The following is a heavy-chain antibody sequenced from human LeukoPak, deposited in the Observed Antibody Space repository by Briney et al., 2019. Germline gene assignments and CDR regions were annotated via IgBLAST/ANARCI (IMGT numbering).Heavy chain of an antibody. CDR2: ISDRGST. Sequence: SETLALTCSVSGDSMSNYYWTWIRQPPGKALESIGYISDRGSTYYSPSLKSRATISADTSKNQISLKLTSVTAADTAVYYCARDVCSGGTCYLDYWGRGTLVSVSS. V-gene: IGHV4-59*01. CDR1: GDSMSNYY. CDR3: ARDVCSGGTCYLDY. D-gene: IGHD2-15*01. J-gene: IGHJ4*02.